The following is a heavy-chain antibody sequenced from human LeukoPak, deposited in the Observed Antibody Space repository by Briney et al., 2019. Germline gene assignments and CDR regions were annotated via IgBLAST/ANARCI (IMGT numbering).Heavy chain of an antibody. CDR1: GFTFDDYG. CDR3: ARGVRIRNGLGYAFDI. Sequence: GGSLRLSCAASGFTFDDYGMSWVRQAPGKGLEWVSGINWNGGSTGYADSVKGRFTISRDNAKNSLYLQMNSLRAEDTALYYCARGVRIRNGLGYAFDIWGQGTMVTVSS. D-gene: IGHD2-15*01. V-gene: IGHV3-20*04. CDR2: INWNGGST. J-gene: IGHJ3*02.